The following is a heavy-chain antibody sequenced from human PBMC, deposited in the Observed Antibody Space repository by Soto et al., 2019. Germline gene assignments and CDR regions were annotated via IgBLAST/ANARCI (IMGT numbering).Heavy chain of an antibody. CDR1: GFTFSSYG. D-gene: IGHD2-2*01. Sequence: QVQLVESGGGVVQPGRSLRLSCAASGFTFSSYGMHWVRQAPGRGLAWVAVMWYDGSNKYYADFVKGRFTISRDNSKNSLYLKMNSLRAADTAVYYCARDGGEKVVLVPAATMDVWGKGTTVTVSS. V-gene: IGHV3-33*01. J-gene: IGHJ6*04. CDR2: MWYDGSNK. CDR3: ARDGGEKVVLVPAATMDV.